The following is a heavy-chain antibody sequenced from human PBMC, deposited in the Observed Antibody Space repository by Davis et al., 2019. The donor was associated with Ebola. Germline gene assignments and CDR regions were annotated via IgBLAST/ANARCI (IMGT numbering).Heavy chain of an antibody. CDR2: IYHSGST. J-gene: IGHJ4*02. CDR1: NNW. CDR3: ASTFGVATIRDY. Sequence: NNWMSWVRQAPGKGLEWIGEIYHSGSTNYNPSLKSRVTISVDTSKNQFSLKLSSVTAADTAVYYCASTFGVATIRDYWGQGTLVTVSS. D-gene: IGHD3-3*01. V-gene: IGHV4-4*02.